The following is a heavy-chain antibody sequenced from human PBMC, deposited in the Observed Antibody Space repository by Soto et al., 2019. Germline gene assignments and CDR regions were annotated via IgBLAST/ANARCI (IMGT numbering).Heavy chain of an antibody. Sequence: SETLSLTCTVSGGSISSGGYYWGWIRQHPGKGLEWIGYIYYSGSTYYNPSLKSRVTISVDTSKNQFSLKLSSVTAADTAVYYCASNHPRYCSGGSCYSWAFDIWGQGTMVTV. J-gene: IGHJ3*02. V-gene: IGHV4-31*03. CDR3: ASNHPRYCSGGSCYSWAFDI. CDR1: GGSISSGGYY. CDR2: IYYSGST. D-gene: IGHD2-15*01.